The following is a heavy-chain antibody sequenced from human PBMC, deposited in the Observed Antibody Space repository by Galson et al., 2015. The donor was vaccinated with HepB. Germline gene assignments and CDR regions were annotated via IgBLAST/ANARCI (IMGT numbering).Heavy chain of an antibody. CDR1: GFTFSSYA. CDR3: ARLLYSSSWSPGWFDP. Sequence: SLRLSCAASGFTFSSYAMHWVRQAPGKGLEYVSAISSNGGSTYYADSVKGRFTISRDNSKNTLYLQMNSLRAEDTAVYYCARLLYSSSWSPGWFDPWGQGTLVTVSS. J-gene: IGHJ5*02. D-gene: IGHD6-13*01. CDR2: ISSNGGST. V-gene: IGHV3-64*04.